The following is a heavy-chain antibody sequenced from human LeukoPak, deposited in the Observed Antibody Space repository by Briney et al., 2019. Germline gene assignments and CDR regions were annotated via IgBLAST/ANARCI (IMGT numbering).Heavy chain of an antibody. CDR1: GFTFSSYW. CDR2: VNSDGTTT. CDR3: TSFRGGDFPPV. V-gene: IGHV3-74*01. D-gene: IGHD2/OR15-2a*01. J-gene: IGHJ4*02. Sequence: PGGSLRLSCAASGFTFSSYWMHWVRQAPGKGLVWVSRVNSDGTTTTYAASVRGRFTISRDNAKNTLYLQMNSLRAEDTAVYYCTSFRGGDFPPVWGQGTLVTVSS.